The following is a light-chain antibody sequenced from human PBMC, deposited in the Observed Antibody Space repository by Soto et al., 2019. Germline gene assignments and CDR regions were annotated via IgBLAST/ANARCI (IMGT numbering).Light chain of an antibody. CDR3: QQYGSSPQT. Sequence: EIVMTQSPATLSVSPGERATLSCRASQSVSSNLAWYQQKPGQAPRLLIYGASTRATGIPARFSGSGSGTEFTLTISSLQSEDFAVYYCQQYGSSPQTFDQGTKVEIK. V-gene: IGKV3-15*01. CDR1: QSVSSN. J-gene: IGKJ1*01. CDR2: GAS.